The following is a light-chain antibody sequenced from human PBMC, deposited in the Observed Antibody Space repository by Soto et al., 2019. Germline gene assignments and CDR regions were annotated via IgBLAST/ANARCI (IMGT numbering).Light chain of an antibody. CDR1: RSIYSY. CDR3: QQCYSTPYT. CDR2: AAS. Sequence: DIQMTQSPSSLSASVGDRVIISCRASRSIYSYLNWYQQRPGKAPNLLIYAASTLQSGVPSRFSGSGSGTDFTLTINSLQPEDLATYYCQQCYSTPYTFGQGTILEIE. J-gene: IGKJ2*01. V-gene: IGKV1-39*01.